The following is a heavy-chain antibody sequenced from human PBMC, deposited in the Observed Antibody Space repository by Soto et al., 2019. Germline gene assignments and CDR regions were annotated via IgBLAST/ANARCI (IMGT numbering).Heavy chain of an antibody. Sequence: PGGSLRLSCVASGFTFNAYWMSWVRQAPGKGLEWVANIKEDGSDKYYVDSAKGRFTISRDNAKNLLYLQMNSLGAGDTAMYYCARFTRGSSGDYWGQGTLVTVSS. J-gene: IGHJ4*02. CDR3: ARFTRGSSGDY. CDR2: IKEDGSDK. V-gene: IGHV3-7*01. D-gene: IGHD6-25*01. CDR1: GFTFNAYW.